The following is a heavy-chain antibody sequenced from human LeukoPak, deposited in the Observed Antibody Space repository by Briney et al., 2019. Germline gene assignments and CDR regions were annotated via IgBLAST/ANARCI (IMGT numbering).Heavy chain of an antibody. D-gene: IGHD7-27*01. CDR1: GFTFSSYS. V-gene: IGHV3-21*04. CDR3: AKDRPLNWGYYFDY. J-gene: IGHJ4*02. Sequence: GGSLRLSCAASGFTFSSYSMNWVRQAPGKGLEWVSSISSSSSYIYYADSVKGRFTISRDNAKNSLYLQMNSLRAEDTAVYSCAKDRPLNWGYYFDYWGQGTLVTVSS. CDR2: ISSSSSYI.